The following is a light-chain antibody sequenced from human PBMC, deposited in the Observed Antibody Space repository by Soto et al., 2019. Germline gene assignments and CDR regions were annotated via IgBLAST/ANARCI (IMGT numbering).Light chain of an antibody. CDR3: LSYAGAVV. V-gene: IGLV2-23*01. CDR2: EGS. CDR1: SSGVQTYNL. J-gene: IGLJ2*01. Sequence: QSVLTQPASVSGSPGQSITLSCTRTSSGVQTYNLVSWYQHHPGKAPKLMIYEGSQRPSGVSGRFSGSQSGNTASLAISGLQAEDVGVYYGLSYAGAVVFGGGAKLTVL.